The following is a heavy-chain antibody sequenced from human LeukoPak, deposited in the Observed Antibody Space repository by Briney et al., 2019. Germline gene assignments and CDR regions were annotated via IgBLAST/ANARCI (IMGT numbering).Heavy chain of an antibody. CDR3: ARLGGHMWLEDY. J-gene: IGHJ4*02. D-gene: IGHD6-19*01. Sequence: ETLSLTCTVSGGSISSYYWSWIRQPPGKGLEWIGYIYYSGSTNYNPSLKSRVTISVDTSKNQFSLKLSSVTAADTAVYYCARLGGHMWLEDYWGQGTLVTVSS. CDR2: IYYSGST. V-gene: IGHV4-59*08. CDR1: GGSISSYY.